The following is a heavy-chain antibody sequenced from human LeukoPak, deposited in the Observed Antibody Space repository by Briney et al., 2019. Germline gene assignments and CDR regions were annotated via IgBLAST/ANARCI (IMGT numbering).Heavy chain of an antibody. D-gene: IGHD2-21*02. CDR2: IYYSGNT. V-gene: IGHV4-39*01. CDR1: GDSISGSSYY. J-gene: IGHJ4*02. CDR3: ARHGDCGGYCYSDY. Sequence: SETLSLTCTVSGDSISGSSYYWVWIRQTPGKGLEWIGSIYYSGNTYYNPSLKSRVTISVGTSKNQFSLKLSSVTAADTAVYYCARHGDCGGYCYSDYWGQGTLVTVSS.